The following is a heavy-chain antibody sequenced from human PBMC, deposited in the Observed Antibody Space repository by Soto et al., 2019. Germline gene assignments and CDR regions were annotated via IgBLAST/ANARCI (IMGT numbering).Heavy chain of an antibody. CDR2: IIPFFDEA. V-gene: IGHV1-69*06. J-gene: IGHJ5*01. Sequence: QVQLVQSGAEVKKPGSSVKVSCKAFGGTFSRLAVSWVRQAPGPGLESMGVIIPFFDEARYERKCQGSLTITADTSTVTAYMELSSLTSDDTAVYCCATEKTMRGPPDSLGPGGLITVSS. CDR1: GGTFSRLA. D-gene: IGHD3-10*01. CDR3: ATEKTMRGPPDS.